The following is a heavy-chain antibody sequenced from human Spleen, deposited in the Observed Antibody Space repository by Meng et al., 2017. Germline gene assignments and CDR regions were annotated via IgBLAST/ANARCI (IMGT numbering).Heavy chain of an antibody. V-gene: IGHV1-69*02. CDR3: ASIVRGDFDI. Sequence: SVKVSCKPSRYNFPDYWLHWVRRAPGQGLEWMGRIIPILGIANYAQKFQGRVTITADKSTSTAYMELSSLRPEDTAVYYCASIVRGDFDIWGQGTMVTVSS. J-gene: IGHJ3*02. D-gene: IGHD3-10*01. CDR1: RYNFPDYW. CDR2: IIPILGIA.